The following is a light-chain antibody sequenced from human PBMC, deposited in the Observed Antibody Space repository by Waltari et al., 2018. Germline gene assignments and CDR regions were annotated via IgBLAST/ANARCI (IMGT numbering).Light chain of an antibody. Sequence: QSALTQPASLSASPGQSITISCSGTSSDFGAFNLASWYQVNSGEAPKLSIYEVNKRPSGVSDRFSGSKSGNTASLTISGLQAVDEADYYCCSYTTSEILVFGGGTKMTVL. V-gene: IGLV2-23*02. CDR3: CSYTTSEILV. J-gene: IGLJ2*01. CDR1: SSDFGAFNL. CDR2: EVN.